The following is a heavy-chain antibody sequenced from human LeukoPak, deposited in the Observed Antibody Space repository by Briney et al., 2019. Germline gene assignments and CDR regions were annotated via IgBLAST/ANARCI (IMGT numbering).Heavy chain of an antibody. CDR1: GFTFSTYD. CDR2: IDTVGNT. V-gene: IGHV3-13*01. J-gene: IGHJ6*04. D-gene: IGHD7-27*01. Sequence: GGSLRLSCAASGFTFSTYDMHWVRQATGKGLEWVSAIDTVGNTYYAGSVKGRFTISRENAWNSLYLQMDSLRDGDTAVYYCKGIRPGEHKSGRDVGAKGPTVTVSS. CDR3: KGIRPGEHKSGRDV.